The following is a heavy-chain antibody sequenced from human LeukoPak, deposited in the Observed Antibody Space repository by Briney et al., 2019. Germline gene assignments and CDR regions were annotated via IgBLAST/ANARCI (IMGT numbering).Heavy chain of an antibody. CDR2: TYYSGST. Sequence: SETLSLTCTVSGGSISSYYWSWIRQPPGKGLEWIGYTYYSGSTNYNPSLKSRVTISVDTSKNQFSLKLSSVTAADTAVYYCARGLRDFWSGYHFDYWGQGTLVTVSS. V-gene: IGHV4-59*01. CDR3: ARGLRDFWSGYHFDY. J-gene: IGHJ4*02. CDR1: GGSISSYY. D-gene: IGHD3-3*01.